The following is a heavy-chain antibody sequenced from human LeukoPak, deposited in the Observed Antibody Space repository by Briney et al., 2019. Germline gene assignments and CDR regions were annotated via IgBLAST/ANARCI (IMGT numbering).Heavy chain of an antibody. D-gene: IGHD3-10*01. J-gene: IGHJ4*02. V-gene: IGHV3-53*01. CDR2: IYSRGGT. Sequence: GGSLRLSCAASGFTVSSNFMSWVRQAPGKGLECVSVIYSRGGTYYADSVQGRFTISRDASKNTLFLQMNSLRADDTAVYYCARAYYYGSGSYGLDYWGQGTLVTVSS. CDR3: ARAYYYGSGSYGLDY. CDR1: GFTVSSNF.